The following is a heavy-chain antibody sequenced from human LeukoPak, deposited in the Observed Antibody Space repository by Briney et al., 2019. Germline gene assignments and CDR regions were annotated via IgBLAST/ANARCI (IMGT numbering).Heavy chain of an antibody. Sequence: ASVKVSCKASGYTFTNYYMHWVRQAPGQGLEWMGLINPGGGNTNYAQNFQGRVTMTRDTSTSTVYMELSSLRSEDTAIYYCARIRDGYNDAYDIWGQGTVVTVPS. CDR2: INPGGGNT. J-gene: IGHJ3*02. CDR3: ARIRDGYNDAYDI. D-gene: IGHD5-24*01. V-gene: IGHV1-46*01. CDR1: GYTFTNYY.